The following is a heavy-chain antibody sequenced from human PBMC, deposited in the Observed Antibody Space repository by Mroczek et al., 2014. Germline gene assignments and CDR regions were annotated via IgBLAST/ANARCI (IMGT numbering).Heavy chain of an antibody. V-gene: IGHV1-2*02. CDR1: GYTFTGYY. CDR2: INPNSGGT. D-gene: IGHD5-18*01. J-gene: IGHJ3*02. Sequence: GKKPGASVKVSCKASGYTFTGYYMHWVRQAPGQGLEWMGWINPNSGGTNYAQKLQGRVTMTRDTSISTAYMELSRLRSDDTAVYYCARPTSGYSYGYRDAFDIWGQGTMVTVSS. CDR3: ARPTSGYSYGYRDAFDI.